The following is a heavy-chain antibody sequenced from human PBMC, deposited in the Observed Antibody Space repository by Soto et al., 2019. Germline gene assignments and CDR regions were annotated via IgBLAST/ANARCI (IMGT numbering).Heavy chain of an antibody. V-gene: IGHV3-30*18. J-gene: IGHJ4*02. CDR2: VSNDGSNK. CDR1: GFTFSSYV. D-gene: IGHD6-19*01. Sequence: QVQLVESGGGVVQPGRSLRLSCAASGFTFSSYVMHWVRQAPGKGLEWVAVVSNDGSNKDYADSVQGRFTISRDNSKNTLYLQMNSLRAEDTAVYYCAKVLLTYTSGWYHPHFDYWGQGTLVTVSS. CDR3: AKVLLTYTSGWYHPHFDY.